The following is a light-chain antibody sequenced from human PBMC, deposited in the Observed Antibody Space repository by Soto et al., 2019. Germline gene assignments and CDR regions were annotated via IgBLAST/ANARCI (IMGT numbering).Light chain of an antibody. CDR2: DVT. CDR1: SSDIGDYDY. CDR3: QAYDYSLTASV. Sequence: QSALTQPASVSGSPGQSITISCTGTSSDIGDYDYVSWYQHLPGKAPKLLIFDVTHRPSGVPERFSGSKSGTSASLAITGLQAEDEADYYCQAYDYSLTASVFGGGTQLTVL. V-gene: IGLV2-14*01. J-gene: IGLJ3*02.